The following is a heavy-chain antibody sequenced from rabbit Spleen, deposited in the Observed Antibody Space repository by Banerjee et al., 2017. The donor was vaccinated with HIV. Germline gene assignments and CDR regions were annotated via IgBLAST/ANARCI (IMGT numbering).Heavy chain of an antibody. CDR2: IYNGDGST. J-gene: IGHJ6*01. CDR1: GFDFSSYG. V-gene: IGHV1S47*01. Sequence: QEQLVESGGGLVQPGGSLQLSYKASGFDFSSYGVSWVRQAPGKRPEWIACIYNGDGSTYYASWVNGRFSISKTSSTTVTLQMTSLTGADTATYFCARDTSSSFSSYGMDLWGQGTLVTVS. D-gene: IGHD1-1*01. CDR3: ARDTSSSFSSYGMDL.